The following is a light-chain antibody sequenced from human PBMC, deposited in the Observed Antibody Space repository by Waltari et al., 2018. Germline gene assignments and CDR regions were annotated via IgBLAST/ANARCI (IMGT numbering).Light chain of an antibody. CDR2: VKSDGSH. Sequence: QLVVTQSPSASAPLGASVKLTCTLSSGHSSNIVAWLQQRPEKGPRYLMKVKSDGSHIKGDEIPDRFSGSSSGAERYLTISSLQSDDEADYYCQTGGHGTWVFGGGTTLTVL. J-gene: IGLJ3*02. CDR1: SGHSSNI. V-gene: IGLV4-69*01. CDR3: QTGGHGTWV.